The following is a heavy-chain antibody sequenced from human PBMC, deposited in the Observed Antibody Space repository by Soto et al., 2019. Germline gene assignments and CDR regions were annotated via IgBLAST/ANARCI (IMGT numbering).Heavy chain of an antibody. CDR3: ARALRITMVRGAPGRWFDP. Sequence: SETLSLTCTVSGGSISSSSYYWGWIRQPPGKGLEWIGSIFYSGSTYYNPSLKSRVTISVDTSKNQFSLKLSSVTAADTAVYYCARALRITMVRGAPGRWFDPWGQGTLVTV. D-gene: IGHD3-10*01. CDR1: GGSISSSSYY. V-gene: IGHV4-39*01. CDR2: IFYSGST. J-gene: IGHJ5*02.